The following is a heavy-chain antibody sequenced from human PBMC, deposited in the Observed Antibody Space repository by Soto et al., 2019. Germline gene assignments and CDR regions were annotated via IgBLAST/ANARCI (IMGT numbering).Heavy chain of an antibody. J-gene: IGHJ6*02. CDR1: GFAFSSAW. V-gene: IGHV3-15*07. CDR2: IKTNSEGGTT. D-gene: IGHD2-15*01. Sequence: EVQLVESGGGLVKPGGSLRLSCAASGFAFSSAWMNWVRQAPGKGLEWVGRIKTNSEGGTTDYAAPVQGRFTLSRDDSRNTLSLQMNSLKTVDTAVYYCTTGSVEGVWGQGATVTVSS. CDR3: TTGSVEGV.